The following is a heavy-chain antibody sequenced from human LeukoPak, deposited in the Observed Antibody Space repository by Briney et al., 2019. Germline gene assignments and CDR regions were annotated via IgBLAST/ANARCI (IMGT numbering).Heavy chain of an antibody. Sequence: PGGSLRLSCAASGFTFSSYAMSWVRQAPGEGLEWVSAISGSGGSTYYADSVKGRFTISRDNSKNTLYLQMNSLRAEDTAVYYCAKADYGILGFDYWGQGTLVTVSS. D-gene: IGHD3-9*01. J-gene: IGHJ4*02. CDR2: ISGSGGST. V-gene: IGHV3-23*01. CDR1: GFTFSSYA. CDR3: AKADYGILGFDY.